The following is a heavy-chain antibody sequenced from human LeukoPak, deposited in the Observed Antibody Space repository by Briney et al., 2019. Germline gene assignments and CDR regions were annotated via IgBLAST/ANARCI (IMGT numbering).Heavy chain of an antibody. Sequence: SETLSLTCAVYGGSFSGYYWSWIRQPPGKGLEWIGEINHSGSTNYNPSLKSRVTISVDTSKNQFSLKLSSVTAADTAVYYCARTVPLGELSSPTAAFDYWGQGTLVTVSS. CDR2: INHSGST. D-gene: IGHD3-16*02. J-gene: IGHJ4*02. CDR1: GGSFSGYY. CDR3: ARTVPLGELSSPTAAFDY. V-gene: IGHV4-34*01.